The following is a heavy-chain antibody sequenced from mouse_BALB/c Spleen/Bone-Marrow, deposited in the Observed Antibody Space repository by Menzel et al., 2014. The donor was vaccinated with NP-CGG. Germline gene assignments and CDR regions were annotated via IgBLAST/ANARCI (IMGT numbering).Heavy chain of an antibody. Sequence: EVMLVESGGGLVQPKGSLKLSCAASGFTFNTYAMNWVRQAPGKGLEWVARIRSKSNNYATYYADSVKDRFTISRDDSQSMLYLQMNNLKTEDTARYYCVRQNYDYAWFAYWGQGTLVTVSA. CDR1: GFTFNTYA. CDR3: VRQNYDYAWFAY. J-gene: IGHJ3*01. V-gene: IGHV10-1*02. CDR2: IRSKSNNYAT. D-gene: IGHD2-4*01.